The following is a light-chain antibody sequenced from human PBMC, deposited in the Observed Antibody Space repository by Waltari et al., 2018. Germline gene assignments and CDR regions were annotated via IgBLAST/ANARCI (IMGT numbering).Light chain of an antibody. CDR1: SSDVGGYNF. CDR2: DVT. V-gene: IGLV2-14*01. J-gene: IGLJ1*01. Sequence: QSALTQPASVSGSPGQSITISCTVTSSDVGGYNFVSWYQQHPGKTPKLIIYDVTERPSGVSQRLSGAKSGNTASLTISGLQAEDVADYYCSSYPSTSSYVFGAETKVTVL. CDR3: SSYPSTSSYV.